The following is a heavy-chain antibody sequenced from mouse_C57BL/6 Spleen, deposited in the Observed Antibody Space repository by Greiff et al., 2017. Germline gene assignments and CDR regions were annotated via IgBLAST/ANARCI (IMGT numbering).Heavy chain of an antibody. J-gene: IGHJ3*01. CDR3: ARSHYYYGSSPWFAY. V-gene: IGHV1-47*01. D-gene: IGHD1-1*01. CDR1: GYTFTTYP. CDR2: FHPYNDDT. Sequence: VMLVESGAELVKPGASVKMSCKASGYTFTTYPIEWMKQNHGKSLEWIGNFHPYNDDTKYNEKFKGKATLTVEKSSSTVYLELSRLTSDDSAVYYCARSHYYYGSSPWFAYWGQGTLVTVSA.